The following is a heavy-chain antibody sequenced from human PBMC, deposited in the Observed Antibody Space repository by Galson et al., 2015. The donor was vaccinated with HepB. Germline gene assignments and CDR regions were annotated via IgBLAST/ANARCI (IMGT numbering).Heavy chain of an antibody. D-gene: IGHD2-2*01. J-gene: IGHJ6*03. CDR1: GYTFTSYG. CDR2: ISAYNGNT. CDR3: ARAGYCSSTSCYGAYNYYYYMDV. V-gene: IGHV1-18*01. Sequence: SVKVSCKASGYTFTSYGISWVRQAPGQGLEWMGWISAYNGNTNYAQKLQGRVTMTTDTSTSTAYMELRSLRSDDTAVYYCARAGYCSSTSCYGAYNYYYYMDVWGKGTTVTVSS.